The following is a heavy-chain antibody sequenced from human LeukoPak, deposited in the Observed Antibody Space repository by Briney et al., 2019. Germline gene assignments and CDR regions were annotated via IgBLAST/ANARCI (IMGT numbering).Heavy chain of an antibody. CDR1: GGTFSSYA. D-gene: IGHD1-26*01. V-gene: IGHV1-69*04. Sequence: RASVKVSCKASGGTFSSYAISWVRQAPGQGLEWMGRIIPILGIANYAQKFQGRVTITADKSTSTAYMELSSLRSEDMAVYYCARGGKGATAGAFDIWGQGTMVTVSS. J-gene: IGHJ3*02. CDR3: ARGGKGATAGAFDI. CDR2: IIPILGIA.